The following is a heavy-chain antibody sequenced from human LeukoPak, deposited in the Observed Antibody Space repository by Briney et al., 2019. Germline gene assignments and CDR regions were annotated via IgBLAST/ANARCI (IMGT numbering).Heavy chain of an antibody. V-gene: IGHV4-61*02. CDR3: ARGADPDSGSSYRYYYYYYYMDV. J-gene: IGHJ6*03. CDR1: GGSISSGSYY. CDR2: IYTSGST. D-gene: IGHD1-26*01. Sequence: PSQTLSPTCTVSGGSISSGSYYWSWIRQPAGKGLEWIGRIYTSGSTNYNPSLKSRVTISVDTSKNQFSLKLSSVTAADTAVYYCARGADPDSGSSYRYYYYYYYMDVWGKGTTVTVSS.